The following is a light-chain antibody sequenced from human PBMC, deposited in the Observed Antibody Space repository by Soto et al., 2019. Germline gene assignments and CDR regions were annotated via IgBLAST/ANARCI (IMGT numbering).Light chain of an antibody. CDR3: QQANGFPVA. V-gene: IGKV1-12*01. CDR2: SVS. CDR1: QGVSGW. J-gene: IGKJ4*01. Sequence: DIQLTQSQSSVSASVGDRVTITCRASQGVSGWLAWYQQKPGKAPKLLIYSVSSLQSRVPTRFSGSGSGTDFALTISSLQPDDSATYFCQQANGFPVAFGGGTRVEIK.